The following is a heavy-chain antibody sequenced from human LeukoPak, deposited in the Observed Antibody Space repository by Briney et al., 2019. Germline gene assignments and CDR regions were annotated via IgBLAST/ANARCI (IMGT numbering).Heavy chain of an antibody. D-gene: IGHD4-23*01. J-gene: IGHJ4*02. Sequence: GGSLRLSCAASGFTFSSYAMSWVRQAPGKGLEWVSDISGSGGSTYYADSVKGRFNISRDNSKNTLYLQMNSLRAEDTAVHYCAKDRRWLPGIDYWGQGTLVTVSS. CDR1: GFTFSSYA. V-gene: IGHV3-23*01. CDR3: AKDRRWLPGIDY. CDR2: ISGSGGST.